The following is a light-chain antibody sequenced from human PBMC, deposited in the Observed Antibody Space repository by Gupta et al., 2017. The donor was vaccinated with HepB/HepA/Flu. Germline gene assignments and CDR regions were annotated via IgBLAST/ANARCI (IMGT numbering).Light chain of an antibody. Sequence: DIVLTPSPGTLSLSPGERATLSCRASQSVSSSYVAWYQQKPGQAPRLLIYGASTGATGIPDRFSGSGSGTDFTLTISRLEPEDFAVYYCQQYGSSSWTFGQGTKVEIK. CDR1: QSVSSSY. J-gene: IGKJ1*01. V-gene: IGKV3-20*01. CDR3: QQYGSSSWT. CDR2: GAS.